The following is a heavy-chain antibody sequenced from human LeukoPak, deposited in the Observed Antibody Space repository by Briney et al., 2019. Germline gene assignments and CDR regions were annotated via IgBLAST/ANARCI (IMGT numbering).Heavy chain of an antibody. D-gene: IGHD2-15*01. CDR2: IYYSGST. V-gene: IGHV4-39*07. CDR3: ARAYCSGGSCYPVDY. J-gene: IGHJ4*02. CDR1: GGSISSSSYY. Sequence: SETLSLTCTVSGGSISSSSYYWGWIRQPPGKGLEWIGSIYYSGSTYYNPSLKSRVTISVDTSKNQFSLKLSSVTAADTAVYYCARAYCSGGSCYPVDYWGQGTLVTVSS.